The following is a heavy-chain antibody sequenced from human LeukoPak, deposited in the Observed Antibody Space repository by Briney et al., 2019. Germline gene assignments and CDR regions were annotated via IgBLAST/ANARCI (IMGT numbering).Heavy chain of an antibody. J-gene: IGHJ4*02. CDR3: AKDILYYYDSSGYFDY. V-gene: IGHV3-23*01. CDR1: GFTFSSYS. CDR2: ISGSGGST. Sequence: GGSLRLSCAASGFTFSSYSMNWVRQAPGKGLEWVSAISGSGGSTYYADSVKGRFTISRDNSKNTLYLQMNSLRAEDTAVYYCAKDILYYYDSSGYFDYWGQGTLVTVSS. D-gene: IGHD3-22*01.